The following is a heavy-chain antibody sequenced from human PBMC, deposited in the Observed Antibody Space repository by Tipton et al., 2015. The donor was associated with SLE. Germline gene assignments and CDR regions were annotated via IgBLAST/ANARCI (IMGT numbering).Heavy chain of an antibody. CDR2: LSYSGST. CDR1: GGSLSSYY. D-gene: IGHD2-21*01. V-gene: IGHV4-59*12. CDR3: ARAGGGDSNWFDP. J-gene: IGHJ5*02. Sequence: TPSLTCTVSGGSLSSYYWSWIRQSPEKGLEWIGYLSYSGSTYYNPSLKSRVTISVDTSKNQFPLKLSSVTAADTAVYYCARAGGGDSNWFDPWGQGTLVTVSS.